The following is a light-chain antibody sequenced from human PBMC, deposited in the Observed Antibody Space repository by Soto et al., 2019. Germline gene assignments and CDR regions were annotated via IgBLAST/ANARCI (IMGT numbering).Light chain of an antibody. V-gene: IGKV1-5*03. CDR2: KAS. CDR1: QTIDKW. Sequence: DIQMTQSPSILSASVGDRVTITCRASQTIDKWLAWYQQKPGKAPKLLIYKASILQSGVPSRFSGSGSGTEVTLTITSLQPDDVGSYFCQQYSRFAWTFGQGTKVEIK. J-gene: IGKJ1*01. CDR3: QQYSRFAWT.